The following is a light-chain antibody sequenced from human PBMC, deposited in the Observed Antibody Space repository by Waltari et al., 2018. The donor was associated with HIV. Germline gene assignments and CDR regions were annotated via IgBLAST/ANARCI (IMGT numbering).Light chain of an antibody. V-gene: IGLV2-23*02. CDR3: GSYADSSTFVV. J-gene: IGLJ2*01. CDR2: EVS. Sequence: QSALTQPASVSGSPGQSITISCTGTSSDVGSYNLVSWYQQHPGKAPKLMIYEVSKRPSGVSNRFSGSNAGNTASLTISGLQAEDDADYYSGSYADSSTFVVFGGGTKLTVL. CDR1: SSDVGSYNL.